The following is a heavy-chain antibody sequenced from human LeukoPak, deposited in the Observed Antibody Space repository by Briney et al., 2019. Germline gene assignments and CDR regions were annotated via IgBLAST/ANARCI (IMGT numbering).Heavy chain of an antibody. CDR2: ISAYNGNT. J-gene: IGHJ6*02. Sequence: CASVKVSCKASGYTFTNYGISWVRQAPGQGLEWMGWISAYNGNTNYAQKLQGRVTMTTDTSTSTAYMELRSLRSDDTAVYYCARPTTNYYDSSGCPYYYGMDVWGQGTTVTASS. CDR1: GYTFTNYG. V-gene: IGHV1-18*01. CDR3: ARPTTNYYDSSGCPYYYGMDV. D-gene: IGHD3-22*01.